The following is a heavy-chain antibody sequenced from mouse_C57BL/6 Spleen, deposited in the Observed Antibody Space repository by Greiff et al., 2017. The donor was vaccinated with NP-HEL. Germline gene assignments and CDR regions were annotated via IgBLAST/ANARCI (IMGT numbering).Heavy chain of an antibody. Sequence: EVKVVESGGGLVKPGGSLKLSCAASGFTFSDYGMHWVRQAPEKGLEWVAYISSGSSTIYYADTVKGRFPISRDNAKNTLFLQMTSLRSEDTAMYYCARPGDGYYQYYFDYWGQGTTLTVSS. V-gene: IGHV5-17*01. D-gene: IGHD2-3*01. J-gene: IGHJ2*01. CDR2: ISSGSSTI. CDR3: ARPGDGYYQYYFDY. CDR1: GFTFSDYG.